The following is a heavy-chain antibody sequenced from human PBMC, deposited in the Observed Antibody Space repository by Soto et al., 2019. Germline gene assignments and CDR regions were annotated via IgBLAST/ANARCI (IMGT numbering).Heavy chain of an antibody. CDR1: GGSISSPNFY. J-gene: IGHJ6*02. V-gene: IGHV4-31*03. CDR2: IYYNGTT. CDR3: ARGERGSYNFYYYGMDV. D-gene: IGHD1-26*01. Sequence: SETLSLTCTVSGGSISSPNFYWSWIRQHPGKGLEWIGHIYYNGTTYYNPTLKSRVSISVDTSKNQFSLKLSSVTAADTAVYYCARGERGSYNFYYYGMDVWGQGTTVTVSS.